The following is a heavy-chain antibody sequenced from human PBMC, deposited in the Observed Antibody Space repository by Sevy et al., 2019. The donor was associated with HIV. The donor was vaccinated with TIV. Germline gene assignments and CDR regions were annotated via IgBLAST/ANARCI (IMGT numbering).Heavy chain of an antibody. CDR3: ARLRDDSSGFHLDY. CDR1: GFTFSSYA. J-gene: IGHJ4*02. V-gene: IGHV3-7*01. CDR2: IKQDGSEK. Sequence: GGSLRLSCGASGFTFSSYAMTWVRQAPGKGLEWVANIKQDGSEKYSVDSVKGRFTISRDNAKNSLYLQMNSLRAEDTAVYYCARLRDDSSGFHLDYWGQGTLVTVSS. D-gene: IGHD3-22*01.